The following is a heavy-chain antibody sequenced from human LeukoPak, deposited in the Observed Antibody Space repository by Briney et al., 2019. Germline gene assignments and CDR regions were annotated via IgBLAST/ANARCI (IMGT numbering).Heavy chain of an antibody. V-gene: IGHV4-59*08. J-gene: IGHJ6*02. Sequence: SETLSLTCTVSGGSISSYYWSWIRQPPWKGLEWIGYIYYSGSTNYNPSLKSRVTISVDTSKNQFSLKLSSVTAADTAVYYCARLLALPYGMDVWGQGTTVTVSS. CDR2: IYYSGST. CDR3: ARLLALPYGMDV. D-gene: IGHD2-15*01. CDR1: GGSISSYY.